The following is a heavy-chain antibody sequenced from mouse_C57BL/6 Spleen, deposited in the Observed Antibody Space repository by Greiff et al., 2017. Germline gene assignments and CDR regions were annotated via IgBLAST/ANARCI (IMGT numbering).Heavy chain of an antibody. D-gene: IGHD3-3*01. V-gene: IGHV1-81*01. Sequence: QVQLKQSGAELARPGASVKLSCKASGYTFTSYGISWVKQRTGQGLEWIGEIYPRSGNTYYNEKFKGKATLTADKSSSTAYMELRSLTSEDSAVYFCARSLDYYAMDYWGQGTSVTVSS. CDR3: ARSLDYYAMDY. J-gene: IGHJ4*01. CDR1: GYTFTSYG. CDR2: IYPRSGNT.